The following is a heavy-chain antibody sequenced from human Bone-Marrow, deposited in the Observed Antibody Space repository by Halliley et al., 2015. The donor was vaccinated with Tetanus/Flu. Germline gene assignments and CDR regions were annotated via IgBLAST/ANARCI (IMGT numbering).Heavy chain of an antibody. V-gene: IGHV3-49*04. D-gene: IGHD2-21*01. Sequence: SLRLSCTASGFNFDDYAMSWVRQAPGKGLEWVGFIRSKAYGGTTEYAASVKGRFTISRDDSKSIAYLQMNSLKTEDTAVYYCTREDYIVVASDAFDIWGQGTMVTVSS. CDR1: GFNFDDYA. J-gene: IGHJ3*02. CDR3: TREDYIVVASDAFDI. CDR2: IRSKAYGGTT.